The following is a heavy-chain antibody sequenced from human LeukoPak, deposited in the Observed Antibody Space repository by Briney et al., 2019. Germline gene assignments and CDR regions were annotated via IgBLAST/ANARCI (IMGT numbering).Heavy chain of an antibody. V-gene: IGHV1-24*01. Sequence: ASVRVSCKVSVYTLSELSMHWVRQAPGKGLEWTGGFDPDDGETIYAQKFQGRVTMTEDTSTDTAYMELSSLRSEDTAVYYCATFRGYYRGFDYWGQGTLVTVSS. CDR3: ATFRGYYRGFDY. CDR1: VYTLSELS. D-gene: IGHD3-22*01. CDR2: FDPDDGET. J-gene: IGHJ4*02.